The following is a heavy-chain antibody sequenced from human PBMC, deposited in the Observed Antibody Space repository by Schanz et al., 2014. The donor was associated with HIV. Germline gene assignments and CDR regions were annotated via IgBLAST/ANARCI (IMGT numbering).Heavy chain of an antibody. D-gene: IGHD3-22*01. J-gene: IGHJ4*02. CDR3: TRLHYYYDRSGFSFDC. Sequence: QVQLVQSGAELKKPGASVKVSCKASGYTFTSYYIHWVRQAPGQGLEWMGWINPNSGGTNLAQKFEGRVTMKIERSITTASMEQSRLNSDDTAMYFCTRLHYYYDRSGFSFDCWGQGTLVTVSS. CDR2: INPNSGGT. V-gene: IGHV1-2*02. CDR1: GYTFTSYY.